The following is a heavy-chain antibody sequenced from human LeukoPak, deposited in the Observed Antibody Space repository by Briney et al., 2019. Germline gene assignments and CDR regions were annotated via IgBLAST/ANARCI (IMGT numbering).Heavy chain of an antibody. CDR3: ARDVYCSGGSCYQH. J-gene: IGHJ1*01. CDR1: GFTVSSNY. D-gene: IGHD2-15*01. V-gene: IGHV3-53*01. Sequence: PGGSLRLSCAASGFTVSSNYMSWVRQAPGKGLEWVSVIFSDGTTYYADSVKGRFTISRDNSKNTLYLQMNSLRGDDMAVYYCARDVYCSGGSCYQHWGQGTLVTVSS. CDR2: IFSDGTT.